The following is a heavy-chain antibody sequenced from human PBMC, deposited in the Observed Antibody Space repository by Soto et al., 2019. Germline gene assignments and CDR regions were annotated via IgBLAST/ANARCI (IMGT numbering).Heavy chain of an antibody. Sequence: PGGSLRLSCAASGFTFSSYWMHWVRQAPGKGLVWVSRINSDGSSTSYADSVKGRFTISRDNAKNTLYLQMNSLRADDTAVYYCARYYYGSGSPNDYWGQGTLVTVSS. CDR2: INSDGSST. V-gene: IGHV3-74*01. D-gene: IGHD3-10*01. CDR1: GFTFSSYW. CDR3: ARYYYGSGSPNDY. J-gene: IGHJ4*02.